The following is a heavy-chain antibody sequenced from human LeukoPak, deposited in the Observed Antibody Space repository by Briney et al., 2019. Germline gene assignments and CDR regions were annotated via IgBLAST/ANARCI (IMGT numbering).Heavy chain of an antibody. CDR1: GGSISGYY. Sequence: SETLSLTCTVSGGSISGYYWSWIRQPPGKGLEWIGEINHSGSTNYNPSLKSRVTISVDTSKNQFSLKLSSVTAADTAVYYCARHYYDSSGYYYDPNYFDYWGQGTLVTVSS. D-gene: IGHD3-22*01. CDR2: INHSGST. J-gene: IGHJ4*02. V-gene: IGHV4-34*01. CDR3: ARHYYDSSGYYYDPNYFDY.